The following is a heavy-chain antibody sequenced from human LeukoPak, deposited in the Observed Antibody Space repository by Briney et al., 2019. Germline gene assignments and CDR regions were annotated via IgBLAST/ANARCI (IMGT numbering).Heavy chain of an antibody. J-gene: IGHJ4*02. Sequence: GGSLRLSCAASGFTVSSYYMNWVRQAPGKELEWASVIYTGGGRYYADSVRGRFTISRDTSKNTVFLQMNSLRVEDTAVYYCARGIDYWGRGTLVTVSS. CDR2: IYTGGGR. V-gene: IGHV3-53*01. CDR3: ARGIDY. CDR1: GFTVSSYY.